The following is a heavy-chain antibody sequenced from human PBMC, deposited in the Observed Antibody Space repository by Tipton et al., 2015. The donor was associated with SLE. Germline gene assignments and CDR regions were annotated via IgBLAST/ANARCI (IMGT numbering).Heavy chain of an antibody. D-gene: IGHD3-22*01. Sequence: TLSLTCTVSGGSISSTSYYWGWLRQPPGKGLEWIGSIYYSGSTYYNLSLKSRVTISVDTSKNQFSLNLSPVTAADTAVYYCARYYYDSTGDCLFDYWGQGTLVTVAS. CDR2: IYYSGST. J-gene: IGHJ4*02. V-gene: IGHV4-39*07. CDR3: ARYYYDSTGDCLFDY. CDR1: GGSISSTSYY.